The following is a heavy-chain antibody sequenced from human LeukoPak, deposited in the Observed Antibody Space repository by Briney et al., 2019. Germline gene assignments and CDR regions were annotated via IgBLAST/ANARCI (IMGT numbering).Heavy chain of an antibody. CDR2: LYTRWST. D-gene: IGHD1-1*01. V-gene: IGHV4-4*09. J-gene: IGHJ5*02. Sequence: PSETLSLTCTVSGDSINNHYWSWIRQPPGKGLEWIGFLYTRWSTNHNPSLKSRVTMSGDTAKNQVSLTSNYVTAADTAVYYCERHWIETTKAYSYWFDPWGQGTLVTVSS. CDR3: ERHWIETTKAYSYWFDP. CDR1: GDSINNHY.